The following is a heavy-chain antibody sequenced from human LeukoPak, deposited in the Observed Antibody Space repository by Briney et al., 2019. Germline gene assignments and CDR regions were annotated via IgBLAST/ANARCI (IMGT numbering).Heavy chain of an antibody. V-gene: IGHV3-33*01. CDR1: GFTFSSYG. CDR2: IWYDGSNK. D-gene: IGHD3-22*01. J-gene: IGHJ4*02. Sequence: PGGSLRLSCAASGFTFSSYGMHWVCQAPGKGLEWVAVIWYDGSNKYYADSVKGRFTISRDNSKNTLYLQMNSLRAEDTAVYYCAREGYYYDSSGYYSWGQGTLVTVSS. CDR3: AREGYYYDSSGYYS.